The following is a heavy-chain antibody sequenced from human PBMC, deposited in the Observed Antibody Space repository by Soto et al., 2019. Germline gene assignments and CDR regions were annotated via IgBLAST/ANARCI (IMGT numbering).Heavy chain of an antibody. J-gene: IGHJ5*02. D-gene: IGHD6-13*01. V-gene: IGHV3-7*03. CDR2: IKQDGSEK. CDR1: GFTFSGYW. CDR3: ARLIAGPNWFDP. Sequence: GGSLRLSCAASGFTFSGYWMSWVRQAPGKGLEWVANIKQDGSEKYYVDSVKGRFTISRDNAKNSLYLQMSSLTAEDTAVYYCARLIAGPNWFDPWGQGTLVTVS.